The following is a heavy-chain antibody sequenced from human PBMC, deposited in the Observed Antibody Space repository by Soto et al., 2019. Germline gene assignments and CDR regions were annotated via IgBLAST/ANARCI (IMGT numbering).Heavy chain of an antibody. CDR1: GYTLTELS. Sequence: ASVKVSCKVSGYTLTELSMHWVRQAPGKGLEWMGGFDPEGGETIYAQKFQCSVTLTEDTSTDTAYIALISLRSEDTAVYFCAPVPYYYDSSGYSLGYWGQGTLVTVSS. CDR3: APVPYYYDSSGYSLGY. D-gene: IGHD3-22*01. V-gene: IGHV1-24*01. CDR2: FDPEGGET. J-gene: IGHJ4*02.